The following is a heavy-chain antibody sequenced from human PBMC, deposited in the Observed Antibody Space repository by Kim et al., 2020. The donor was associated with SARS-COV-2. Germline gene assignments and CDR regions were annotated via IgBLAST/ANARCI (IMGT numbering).Heavy chain of an antibody. V-gene: IGHV4-30-4*01. CDR3: ARLEDY. D-gene: IGHD2-15*01. CDR2: YTRGST. J-gene: IGHJ4*02. Sequence: YTRGSTYYNPSLKRRVTISVDTSKNQFSLKLSSVTAADTAVYYCARLEDYWGQGTLVTVSS.